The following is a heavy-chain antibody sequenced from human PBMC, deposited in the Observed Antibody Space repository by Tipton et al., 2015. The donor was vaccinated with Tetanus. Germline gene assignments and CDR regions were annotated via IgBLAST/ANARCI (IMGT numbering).Heavy chain of an antibody. CDR1: GYSFSSYY. V-gene: IGHV5-51*01. Sequence: QLVQSGAEVKKPGESLKISCEASGYSFSSYYIAWVRQMPGGGLEWIGFIHPGDSDTSYSPSFQGRVTISADTSINTAYLQWTSLADSDTAVYYCARRRSNTNVFFWFGPWGQGSPVIVSS. J-gene: IGHJ5*02. D-gene: IGHD3-3*01. CDR2: IHPGDSDT. CDR3: ARRRSNTNVFFWFGP.